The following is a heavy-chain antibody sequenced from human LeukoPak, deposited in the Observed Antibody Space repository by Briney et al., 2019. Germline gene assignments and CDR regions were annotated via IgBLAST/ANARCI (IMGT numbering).Heavy chain of an antibody. J-gene: IGHJ5*02. CDR1: GFTVSSNY. V-gene: IGHV3-74*01. CDR2: ISNVGSST. CDR3: ARDYLGWFDP. Sequence: GGSLRLSCAASGFTVSSNYMNWVRQAPGKGLVWVSRISNVGSSTNYADSVKGRFTISRDNAKNTLYLQMNSLRAEDTAVYYCARDYLGWFDPWGQGTLVTVSS.